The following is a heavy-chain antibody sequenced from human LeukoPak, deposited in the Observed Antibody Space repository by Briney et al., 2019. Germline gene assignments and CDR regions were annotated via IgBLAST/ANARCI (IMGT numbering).Heavy chain of an antibody. CDR3: ARVHYYDSSGYWPHLFDY. V-gene: IGHV1-46*01. CDR1: GYTFTSYY. Sequence: GASVKVSCKASGYTFTSYYMHWVRQAPGQGLEWMGIINPSGGSTSYAQKFQGRVTMTRDTSTSTVYMELSSLRSEDTAVYYCARVHYYDSSGYWPHLFDYWGQGTLVTVSS. D-gene: IGHD3-22*01. CDR2: INPSGGST. J-gene: IGHJ4*02.